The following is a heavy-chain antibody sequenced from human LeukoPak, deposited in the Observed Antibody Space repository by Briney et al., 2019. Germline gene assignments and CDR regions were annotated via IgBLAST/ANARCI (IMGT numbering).Heavy chain of an antibody. CDR1: GGSISSYY. CDR2: IYYSGST. CDR3: ARGGSGYDYLSFDY. Sequence: SETLSLTCTVSGGSISSYYWSWIRQPPGKGLEWIGYIYYSGSTNYNLSLKSRVTISVGTSKNQFSLKLSSVTAADTAVYYCARGGSGYDYLSFDYWGQGTLVTVSS. V-gene: IGHV4-59*01. J-gene: IGHJ4*02. D-gene: IGHD5-12*01.